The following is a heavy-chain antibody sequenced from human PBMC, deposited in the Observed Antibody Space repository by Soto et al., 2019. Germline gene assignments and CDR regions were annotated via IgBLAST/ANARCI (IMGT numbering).Heavy chain of an antibody. CDR2: IYYSGST. CDR1: GGSISSSSYY. V-gene: IGHV4-39*01. Sequence: TSETLSLTCTVSGGSISSSSYYWGWIRQPPGKGLEWIGSIYYSGSTYYNPSLKSRVTISVDTSKNQFSLKLSSVTAADTAVYYCARGPREIDWFDPWGQGTLVTVSS. J-gene: IGHJ5*02. CDR3: ARGPREIDWFDP.